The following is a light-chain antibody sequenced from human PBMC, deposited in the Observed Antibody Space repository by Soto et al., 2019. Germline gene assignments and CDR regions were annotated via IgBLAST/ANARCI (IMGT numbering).Light chain of an antibody. Sequence: EIVLTQSPATLSLSPGERATLSCRASQSVSSYLAWYQQKPGQAPRLLIYDASNRAAGIPGRFSGSGSGTDFTLTISGLEPEDFAVYYCQHRSNWPLTFGGGTKVEIK. V-gene: IGKV3-11*01. CDR1: QSVSSY. J-gene: IGKJ4*01. CDR3: QHRSNWPLT. CDR2: DAS.